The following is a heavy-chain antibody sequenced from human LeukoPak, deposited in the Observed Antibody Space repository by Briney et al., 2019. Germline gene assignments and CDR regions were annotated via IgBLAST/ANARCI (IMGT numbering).Heavy chain of an antibody. J-gene: IGHJ5*02. CDR3: AGTRWEQNNWFDP. CDR1: GGSISSSSYY. V-gene: IGHV4-39*01. Sequence: SETLSLTCTVSGGSISSSSYYWGWIRQPPVKGLEWIGSIYYSGSTYYNPSLKSRVTISVDTSKNQFSLKLSSVTAADTAVYYCAGTRWEQNNWFDPWGQGTLVTVSS. CDR2: IYYSGST. D-gene: IGHD1-26*01.